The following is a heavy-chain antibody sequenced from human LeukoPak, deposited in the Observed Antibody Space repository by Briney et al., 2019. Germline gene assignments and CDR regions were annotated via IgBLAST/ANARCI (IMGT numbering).Heavy chain of an antibody. Sequence: GGSLRLSCAASGFTFSSYGMHWVRQAPGKGLEWVSYISSSGSTIYYADSVKGRFTISRDNAKNSLYLQMNSLRAEDTAVYYCARDKAAAGNENWFDPWGQGTLVTVSS. V-gene: IGHV3-48*04. CDR2: ISSSGSTI. CDR1: GFTFSSYG. J-gene: IGHJ5*02. CDR3: ARDKAAAGNENWFDP. D-gene: IGHD6-13*01.